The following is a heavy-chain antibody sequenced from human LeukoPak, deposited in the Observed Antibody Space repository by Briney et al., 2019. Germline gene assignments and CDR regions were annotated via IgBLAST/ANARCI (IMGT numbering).Heavy chain of an antibody. J-gene: IGHJ3*02. V-gene: IGHV3-21*01. CDR1: GFTFSSYS. CDR3: ARMGNQREWLLSFGI. Sequence: GGSLRLSCAASGFTFSSYSMNWVRQAPGKGLEWVSSISSSSSYIYYADSVKGRFTISRDNAKNSLYLQMNSLRAEDTAVYYCARMGNQREWLLSFGIWGQGTMVTVSS. CDR2: ISSSSSYI. D-gene: IGHD3-3*01.